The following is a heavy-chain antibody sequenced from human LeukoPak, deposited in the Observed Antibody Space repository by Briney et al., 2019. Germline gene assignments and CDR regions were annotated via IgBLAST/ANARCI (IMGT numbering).Heavy chain of an antibody. CDR3: ARDRGIHSYSGSYSDY. CDR2: ISAYNGNT. D-gene: IGHD1-26*01. Sequence: ASVKVSCKASGYTFTSYGISWVRQAPGQGLEWMGWISAYNGNTSYAQKLQGRVTMTTDTSTSTAYMELRSPRSNDTAVYYCARDRGIHSYSGSYSDYWGQGTLVTVSS. CDR1: GYTFTSYG. J-gene: IGHJ4*02. V-gene: IGHV1-18*01.